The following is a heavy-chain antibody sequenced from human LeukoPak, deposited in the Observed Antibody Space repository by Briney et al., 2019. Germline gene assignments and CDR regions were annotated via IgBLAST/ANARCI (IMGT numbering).Heavy chain of an antibody. D-gene: IGHD1-26*01. Sequence: ASVKVSCKASGYTFTSYGISWVRQAPGQGLEWMGWIGAYNGNTNYAQKLQGRVTMTTDTSTSTAYMELRSLRSDDTAVYYCAREREKWELLFAFDIWGQGTMVTVSS. V-gene: IGHV1-18*01. CDR1: GYTFTSYG. CDR3: AREREKWELLFAFDI. CDR2: IGAYNGNT. J-gene: IGHJ3*02.